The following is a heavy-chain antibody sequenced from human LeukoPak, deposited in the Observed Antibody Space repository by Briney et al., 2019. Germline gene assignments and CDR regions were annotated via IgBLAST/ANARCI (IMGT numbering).Heavy chain of an antibody. CDR1: GFTFNSYA. Sequence: GGSLRLSCAASGFTFNSYAMYWVRQAPGKGLEWISGIFGSGGSPHYADSVKSRFTISRDNFQNTVYLQLGSLRVEDTAVYYCGKTTVGYSSGRYPGWPVDYWGQGALVTVSS. D-gene: IGHD2-15*01. J-gene: IGHJ4*02. CDR2: IFGSGGSP. V-gene: IGHV3-23*01. CDR3: GKTTVGYSSGRYPGWPVDY.